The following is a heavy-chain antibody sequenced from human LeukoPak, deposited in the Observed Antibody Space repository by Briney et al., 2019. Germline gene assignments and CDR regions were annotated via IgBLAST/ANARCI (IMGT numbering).Heavy chain of an antibody. V-gene: IGHV1-18*01. D-gene: IGHD6-6*01. CDR3: ARVSGSIVARLAWFDS. Sequence: ASVKVSCKASGYISTKYGFTWVRQAPGQGLEWMGWISAYDGYTNHAQKFQGRVTMTTDSSTSTAYMELRSLRSDDTAVYYCARVSGSIVARLAWFDSWGQGTLVTVSS. CDR1: GYISTKYG. CDR2: ISAYDGYT. J-gene: IGHJ5*01.